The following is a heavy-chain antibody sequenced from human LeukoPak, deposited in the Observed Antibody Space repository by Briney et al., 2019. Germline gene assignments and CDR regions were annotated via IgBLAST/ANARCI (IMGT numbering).Heavy chain of an antibody. J-gene: IGHJ6*03. Sequence: PGGSLRLSCTVSGFTVSSNSMSWVRQAPGKGLEWVSFISTSSSYIYYADSVKGRFTISRDNAKKSLFLQMNSLRAEDTAVYYCARASWPLGSYYMDVWGKGTTVTISS. CDR1: GFTVSSNS. CDR2: ISTSSSYI. V-gene: IGHV3-21*01. CDR3: ARASWPLGSYYMDV. D-gene: IGHD3-10*01.